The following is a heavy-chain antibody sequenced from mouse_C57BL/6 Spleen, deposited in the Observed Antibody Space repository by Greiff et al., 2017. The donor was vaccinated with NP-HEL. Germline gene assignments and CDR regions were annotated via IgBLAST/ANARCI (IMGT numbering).Heavy chain of an antibody. CDR1: GYAFSSYW. CDR2: IYPGDGDT. D-gene: IGHD4-1*01. V-gene: IGHV1-80*01. Sequence: VQLVESGAELVKPGASVKISCKASGYAFSSYWMNWVKQRPGKGLEWIGQIYPGDGDTNYNGKFKGKATLTADKSSSTAYMQLSSLTSEDSAVYFCARSLDDWYFDVWGTGTTVTVSS. J-gene: IGHJ1*03. CDR3: ARSLDDWYFDV.